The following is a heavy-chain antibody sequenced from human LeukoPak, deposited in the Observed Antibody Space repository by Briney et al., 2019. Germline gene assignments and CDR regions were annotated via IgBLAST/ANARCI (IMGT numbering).Heavy chain of an antibody. Sequence: SETLSLTCIVSGGSISPYYWSWILQPPGKGPEWIGYIYYSGSTNYDPSLKSRVTISVDTSKNQFSLKLSSVTAADTAVYYCARTNYGDYGTGNNWFDPWGQGALVTVSS. D-gene: IGHD4-17*01. J-gene: IGHJ5*02. CDR2: IYYSGST. V-gene: IGHV4-59*01. CDR1: GGSISPYY. CDR3: ARTNYGDYGTGNNWFDP.